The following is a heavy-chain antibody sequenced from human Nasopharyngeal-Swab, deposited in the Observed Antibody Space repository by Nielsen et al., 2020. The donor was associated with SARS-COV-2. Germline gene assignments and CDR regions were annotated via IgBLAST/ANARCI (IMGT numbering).Heavy chain of an antibody. D-gene: IGHD3-10*01. V-gene: IGHV1-24*01. CDR3: ATQSGGRDYYYGMDV. CDR1: GYTLTELS. CDR2: FDPEDGET. Sequence: ASVKVSCKVSGYTLTELSMHWVRQAPGKGLEWMGGFDPEDGETIYAQKFQGRVTMTEGTSTDTAYMELSSLRSEDTAVYYCATQSGGRDYYYGMDVWGQGTTVTVSS. J-gene: IGHJ6*02.